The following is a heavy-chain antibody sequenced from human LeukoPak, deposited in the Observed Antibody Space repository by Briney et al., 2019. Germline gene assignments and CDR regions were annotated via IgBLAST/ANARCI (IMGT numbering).Heavy chain of an antibody. Sequence: SQTLSLTCAISGDSVSSNSAAWNWIRQSPSRGLEWLGRTYYRSKWYNDYAVSVKSRITINPDTSKNQFSLQLNSVTPEDTAVYYCARGLRMEGNSSSWYEVLWGISDSDYYFDYWGQGTLVTVSS. V-gene: IGHV6-1*01. CDR2: TYYRSKWYN. CDR1: GDSVSSNSAA. CDR3: ARGLRMEGNSSSWYEVLWGISDSDYYFDY. D-gene: IGHD6-13*01. J-gene: IGHJ4*02.